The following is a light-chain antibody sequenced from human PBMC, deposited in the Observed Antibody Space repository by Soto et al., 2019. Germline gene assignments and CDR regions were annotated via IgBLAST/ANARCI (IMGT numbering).Light chain of an antibody. V-gene: IGKV1-39*01. CDR2: ETS. Sequence: DIQMTQSPSSLSASVGDRVTITCRASQTISKYLNWYQQKPGKAPKLLIYETSTLQSGVPSRFSGSGSGTDFTLTITSLQAEDFVSYYCQQSYSTPLTFGGGTKIDI. J-gene: IGKJ4*01. CDR3: QQSYSTPLT. CDR1: QTISKY.